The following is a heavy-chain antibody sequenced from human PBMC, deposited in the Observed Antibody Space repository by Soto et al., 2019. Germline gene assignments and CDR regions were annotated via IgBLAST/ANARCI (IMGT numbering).Heavy chain of an antibody. Sequence: ASVKVSCKASGYTFTIYDINWVRQATGQGLEWMGWMNPNSGNTGYAQKFQGRVTMTRNTSISTAYMELSSLRSEDTAVYYCARGITMVRGVIIMDYFDYWGQGALVTVSS. CDR1: GYTFTIYD. J-gene: IGHJ4*02. CDR2: MNPNSGNT. CDR3: ARGITMVRGVIIMDYFDY. V-gene: IGHV1-8*01. D-gene: IGHD3-10*01.